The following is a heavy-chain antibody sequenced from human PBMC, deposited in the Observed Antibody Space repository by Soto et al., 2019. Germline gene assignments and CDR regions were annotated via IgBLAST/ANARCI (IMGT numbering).Heavy chain of an antibody. D-gene: IGHD2-15*01. Sequence: QVQLVESGGGVVQPGRSLRLSCAASGFTFSSYGMHWVRQAPGKGLEWVAVIWYDGSNKYYADSVKGRFTISRDNSKHTLYLQRISLRAEDTSVYYCAREFGPSLVADTSWFDPWGQGTLVTVSS. J-gene: IGHJ5*02. CDR3: AREFGPSLVADTSWFDP. CDR2: IWYDGSNK. V-gene: IGHV3-33*01. CDR1: GFTFSSYG.